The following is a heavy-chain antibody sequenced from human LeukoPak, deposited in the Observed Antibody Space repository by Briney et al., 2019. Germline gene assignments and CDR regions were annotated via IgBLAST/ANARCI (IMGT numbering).Heavy chain of an antibody. CDR3: GRGLRYSESYVVEY. Sequence: SETLSLTCTVSGGSVTADDYFWSWTRQPPGEGLEWIGYIYYTAGSYYNPSLKSRVTMSIDASTNQFSLKLNSVTAADTAVYHCGRGLRYSESYVVEYWGLGTLVTVSS. V-gene: IGHV4-30-4*08. CDR1: GGSVTADDYF. D-gene: IGHD1-26*01. J-gene: IGHJ4*02. CDR2: IYYTAGS.